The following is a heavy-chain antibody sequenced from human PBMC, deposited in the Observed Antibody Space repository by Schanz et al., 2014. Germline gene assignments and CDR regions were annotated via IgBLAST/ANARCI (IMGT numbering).Heavy chain of an antibody. CDR1: GFTFSDYY. CDR3: AREQIMAAAGLVDY. Sequence: VQLVESGGGLVQPGGSLRLSCVASGFTFSDYYMSWIRQAPGKGLEWVSDISSGSSYANYADSVKGRFTISRDNAKNSLYLQMNSLRAEDTAVYYCAREQIMAAAGLVDYWGHGTLVTVSS. J-gene: IGHJ4*01. D-gene: IGHD6-13*01. CDR2: ISSGSSYA. V-gene: IGHV3-11*05.